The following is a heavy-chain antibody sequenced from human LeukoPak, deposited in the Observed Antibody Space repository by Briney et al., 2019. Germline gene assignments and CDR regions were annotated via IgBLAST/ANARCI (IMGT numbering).Heavy chain of an antibody. CDR3: TRDLTELHQLLFDY. CDR1: GFTIGDYG. J-gene: IGHJ4*02. CDR2: IRSKAYGGTT. V-gene: IGHV3-49*03. D-gene: IGHD2-2*01. Sequence: GGSLRLSCTASGFTIGDYGMSWFRQAPGKGLEWVGFIRSKAYGGTTEYAASVKGRFTISRDDSKSIAYLQMNSLKTEDTAVYYCTRDLTELHQLLFDYWGQGTLVTVSS.